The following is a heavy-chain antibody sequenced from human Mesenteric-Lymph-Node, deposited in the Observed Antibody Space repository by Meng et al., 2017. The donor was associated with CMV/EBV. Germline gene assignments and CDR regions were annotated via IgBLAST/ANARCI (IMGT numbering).Heavy chain of an antibody. D-gene: IGHD3-3*01. CDR3: ARTSYYDFWSGYYTGFDY. Sequence: GSLRLSCTVSGGSISSSSYYWGWIRQPPGKGLEWIGSIYYTGNTYYTPSLKSRVTISVDTSKNQFSLKLSSVTAADTAVYYCARTSYYDFWSGYYTGFDYWGQGTLVTVSS. J-gene: IGHJ4*02. V-gene: IGHV4-39*07. CDR1: GGSISSSSYY. CDR2: IYYTGNT.